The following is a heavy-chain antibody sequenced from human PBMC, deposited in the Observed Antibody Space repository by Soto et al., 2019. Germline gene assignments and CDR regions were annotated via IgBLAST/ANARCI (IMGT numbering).Heavy chain of an antibody. CDR2: INHSGST. CDR1: GGSFSGYY. J-gene: IGHJ4*02. Sequence: PSETPSLTCAVYGGSFSGYYWSWIRQPPGKGLEWIGEINHSGSTNYNPSLKSRVTISVDTSKNQFSLKLSSVTAADTAVYYCASGGELSLRPFDYWGQGTLVTVSS. D-gene: IGHD3-16*02. V-gene: IGHV4-34*01. CDR3: ASGGELSLRPFDY.